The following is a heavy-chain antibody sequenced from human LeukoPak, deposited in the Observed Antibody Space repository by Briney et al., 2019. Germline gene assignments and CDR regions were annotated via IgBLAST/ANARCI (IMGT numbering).Heavy chain of an antibody. J-gene: IGHJ4*02. V-gene: IGHV3-21*01. CDR3: ARGEGWYTYYFDY. D-gene: IGHD6-19*01. CDR1: GFTFSSYS. CDR2: ISSSSSYI. Sequence: GGSLRPSCAASGFTFSSYSMNWVRQAPGKGLEWVSSISSSSSYIYYADSVKGRFTISRDNAKNSLYLQMNSLRAEDTAVYYCARGEGWYTYYFDYWGQGTLVTVSS.